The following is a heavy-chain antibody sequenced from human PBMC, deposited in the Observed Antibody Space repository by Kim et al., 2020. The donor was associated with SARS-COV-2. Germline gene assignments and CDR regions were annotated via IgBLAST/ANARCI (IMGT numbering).Heavy chain of an antibody. CDR2: IYYSGST. J-gene: IGHJ6*02. Sequence: SETLSLTCTVSGGSISSSSYYWGWIRQPPGKGLEWIGSIYYSGSTYYNPSLKSRVTISVDTSKNQFSLKLSSVTAADTAVYYCARHRGRGSSWIYYYYYYGMDVWGQGTTVTVSS. V-gene: IGHV4-39*01. D-gene: IGHD6-13*01. CDR1: GGSISSSSYY. CDR3: ARHRGRGSSWIYYYYYYGMDV.